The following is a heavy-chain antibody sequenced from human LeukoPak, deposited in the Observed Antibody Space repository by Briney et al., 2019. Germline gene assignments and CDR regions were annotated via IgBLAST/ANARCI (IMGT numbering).Heavy chain of an antibody. CDR1: GFTFRSYE. Sequence: GGSLRLSCAASGFTFRSYEMIWVRQAPGKGLEWVSYISSSGSTIYYADSVKGRFTISRDNAKNSLYLQMNSLRAEDTAVYYCARGGHYYDSSGYYEDDCWGQGTLVTVPS. CDR3: ARGGHYYDSSGYYEDDC. CDR2: ISSSGSTI. J-gene: IGHJ4*02. D-gene: IGHD3-22*01. V-gene: IGHV3-48*03.